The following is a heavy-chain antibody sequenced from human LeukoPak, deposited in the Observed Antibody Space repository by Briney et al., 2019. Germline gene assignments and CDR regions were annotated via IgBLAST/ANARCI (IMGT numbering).Heavy chain of an antibody. V-gene: IGHV3-21*01. CDR2: ISSSGASI. CDR3: ARTAKDIVIVPASYYMDV. CDR1: GFTFTNYG. J-gene: IGHJ6*03. Sequence: PGGSLRLSCAASGFTFTNYGMNWVRQPPGKVLEWVSSISSSGASIDYADSVKGRFTVSRDSATNSLYLQMNSLRAEDTAVYYCARTAKDIVIVPASYYMDVWGKGTTVTVSS. D-gene: IGHD2-2*01.